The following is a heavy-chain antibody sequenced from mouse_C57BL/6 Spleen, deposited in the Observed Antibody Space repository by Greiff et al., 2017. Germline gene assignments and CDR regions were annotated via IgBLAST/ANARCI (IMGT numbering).Heavy chain of an antibody. CDR1: GYTFTDYE. Sequence: QVQLQQSGAELVRPGASVTLSCKASGYTFTDYEMHWVKQTPVHGLAWIGAIDPETGGTAYNQKFKGKAILTADKSSSTAYMELRSLPSEDSAVYYCTRLPHYYGSSYEDYWGQGTTLTVSS. J-gene: IGHJ2*01. CDR2: IDPETGGT. CDR3: TRLPHYYGSSYEDY. V-gene: IGHV1-15*01. D-gene: IGHD1-1*01.